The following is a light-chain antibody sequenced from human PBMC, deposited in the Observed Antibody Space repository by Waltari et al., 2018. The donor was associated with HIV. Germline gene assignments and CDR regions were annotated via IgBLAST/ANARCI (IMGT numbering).Light chain of an antibody. CDR1: QTINNNF. CDR3: QHYGGSPLYT. Sequence: EIVLTQTPGTLSLSPGETATLPCRASQTINNNFFAWYQQRFGQAPRLLIYGVSSRATGIPDRFRASGSGTDFTLTISRLEPEDFAVYYCQHYGGSPLYTFGQGTKLEIK. J-gene: IGKJ2*01. CDR2: GVS. V-gene: IGKV3-20*01.